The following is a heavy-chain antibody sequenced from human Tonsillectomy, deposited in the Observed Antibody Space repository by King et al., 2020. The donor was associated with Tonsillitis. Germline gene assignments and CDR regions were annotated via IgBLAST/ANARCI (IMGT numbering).Heavy chain of an antibody. V-gene: IGHV3-30*18. D-gene: IGHD7-27*01. CDR3: AKESGPTGDAGY. CDR2: VSYDGRNK. CDR1: GFTFNTYG. Sequence: QVQLVESGGGVVQPGRSLRLSCAASGFTFNTYGMHWVRQAPGKGLEWVAVVSYDGRNKYYGDSVKGRFTISRDNSKNTLYLQMNSLRTDDTAVYYCAKESGPTGDAGYWGQGTLVTVSS. J-gene: IGHJ4*02.